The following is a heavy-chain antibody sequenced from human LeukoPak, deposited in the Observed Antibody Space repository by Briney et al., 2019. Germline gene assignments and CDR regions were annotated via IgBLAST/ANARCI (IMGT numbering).Heavy chain of an antibody. CDR3: ARDSDTTDWAWVY. V-gene: IGHV1-3*01. D-gene: IGHD3-9*01. CDR1: GYAFSMYSKYT. J-gene: IGHJ4*02. Sequence: ASVKVSCKASGYAFSMYSKYTIHWVRQAPGQRPEWMGWINAGFGETRHRQKFQGRVTLSADTSANTVYMELNSLTSEDTAVYYCARDSDTTDWAWVYWGQGTLVTVSS. CDR2: INAGFGET.